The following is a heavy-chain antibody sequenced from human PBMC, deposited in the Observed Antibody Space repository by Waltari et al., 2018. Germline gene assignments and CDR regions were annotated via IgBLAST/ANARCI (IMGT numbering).Heavy chain of an antibody. J-gene: IGHJ6*02. Sequence: QVQLVQSGAEVKKPGASVKVSCKASGYTFTGYYMHWVRQAPGQGLEWMGWINPNSGGTNYAQKFQGRVTMTRDTSISTAYMELSRLRSDDTAVYYCARVRYRTQYYYYGMDVWGQGTTVTVSS. V-gene: IGHV1-2*02. D-gene: IGHD1-26*01. CDR2: INPNSGGT. CDR3: ARVRYRTQYYYYGMDV. CDR1: GYTFTGYY.